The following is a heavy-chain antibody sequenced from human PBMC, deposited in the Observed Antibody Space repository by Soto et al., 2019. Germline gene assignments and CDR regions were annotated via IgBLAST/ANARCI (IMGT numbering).Heavy chain of an antibody. CDR3: ARVSILWFGELLRLGY. Sequence: ASVKVSCKASGYTFTGYYMHWVRQAPGQGLEWMGWINPNSGGTNYAQKFQGRVTMTRDTSISTAYMELSRLRSDDTAAYYCARVSILWFGELLRLGYWGQGTLVTVSS. D-gene: IGHD3-10*01. J-gene: IGHJ4*02. CDR2: INPNSGGT. CDR1: GYTFTGYY. V-gene: IGHV1-2*02.